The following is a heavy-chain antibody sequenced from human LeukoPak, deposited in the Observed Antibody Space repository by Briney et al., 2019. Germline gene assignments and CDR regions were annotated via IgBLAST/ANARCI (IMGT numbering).Heavy chain of an antibody. CDR2: ISYDGNNK. D-gene: IGHD2-2*01. CDR1: GFTFSNYG. Sequence: PGRSLRLSCAASGFTFSNYGMHWVRQAPGKGLEWVAVISYDGNNKYYGDSVKGRFTISRDNSKNTVYLQMSSLRPEDTSVYYCAKDIGVRTLLGYCSSTSCSIDYWGQGTLVTVSS. J-gene: IGHJ4*02. CDR3: AKDIGVRTLLGYCSSTSCSIDY. V-gene: IGHV3-30*18.